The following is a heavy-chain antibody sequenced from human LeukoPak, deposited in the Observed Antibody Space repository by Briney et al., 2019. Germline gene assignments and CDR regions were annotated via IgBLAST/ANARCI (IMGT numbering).Heavy chain of an antibody. J-gene: IGHJ4*02. CDR1: GFTFNKYG. V-gene: IGHV3-30*18. D-gene: IGHD2-15*01. CDR2: ISSDGSDE. CDR3: AKDHDTGGAAYYFDY. Sequence: GGSLRLSCAASGFTFNKYGMHWVRQAPGKGLEWGAVISSDGSDEYYADSVKGRFTISRGNSKNTLYLQMNSMSSDDTAVYYCAKDHDTGGAAYYFDYWGQGTLVTVSS.